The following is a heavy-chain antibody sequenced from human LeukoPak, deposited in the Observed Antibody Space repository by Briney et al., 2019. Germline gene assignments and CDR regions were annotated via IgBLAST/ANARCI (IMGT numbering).Heavy chain of an antibody. J-gene: IGHJ4*02. CDR3: ARGQPVGGTRDPFDY. D-gene: IGHD6-19*01. CDR1: GGTFSSYA. V-gene: IGHV1-46*01. CDR2: INPSGGST. Sequence: ASVKVSCKASGGTFSSYAISWVRQAPGQGLEWMGIINPSGGSTSYAQKFQARVTMTRDTSTSTVYMDLSSLTSEDTAVYYCARGQPVGGTRDPFDYWGQGTLVTVSS.